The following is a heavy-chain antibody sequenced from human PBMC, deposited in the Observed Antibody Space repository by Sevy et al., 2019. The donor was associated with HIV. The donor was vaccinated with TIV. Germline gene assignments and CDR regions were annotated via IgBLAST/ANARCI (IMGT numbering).Heavy chain of an antibody. V-gene: IGHV3-30-3*01. CDR1: GFTFSSYA. Sequence: GESLKISCAASGFTFSSYAMHWVRQAPGKGLEWVAVISYDGSNKYYADSMKGRFTISRDNSKNTLYLQMNSLRAEDTAVYYCARDREYTRFDYWGQGTLVTVSS. J-gene: IGHJ4*02. D-gene: IGHD6-6*01. CDR2: ISYDGSNK. CDR3: ARDREYTRFDY.